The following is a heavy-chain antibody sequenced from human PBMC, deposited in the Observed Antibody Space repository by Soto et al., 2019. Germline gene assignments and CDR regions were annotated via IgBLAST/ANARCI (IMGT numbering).Heavy chain of an antibody. D-gene: IGHD2-2*01. J-gene: IGHJ4*02. V-gene: IGHV3-30-3*01. CDR2: ISYDGSNK. CDR3: ARGDCSSTSCYYFDY. Sequence: QVQLVESGGGVVQPGRSLRLSCAASGFTFSSYAMHWVRQAPGKGLEGVAVISYDGSNKYYADSVKGRFTISRDNSKNTLYLQMNSLRAEDTAVYYCARGDCSSTSCYYFDYWGQGTLVTVSS. CDR1: GFTFSSYA.